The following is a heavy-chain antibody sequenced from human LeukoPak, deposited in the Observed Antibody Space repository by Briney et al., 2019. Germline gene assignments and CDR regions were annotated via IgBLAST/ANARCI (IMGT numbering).Heavy chain of an antibody. CDR3: ARVGATYYYDSSGYYYYYYGMDV. V-gene: IGHV4-59*01. D-gene: IGHD3-22*01. CDR1: GGSISSYY. CDR2: IYYSGST. J-gene: IGHJ6*02. Sequence: PSETLSLTCTVSGGSISSYYWSWLRQPPGKGLEWIGYIYYSGSTNYNPSLKSRVTISVDTSKNQFSLKLSSVTAADTAVYYCARVGATYYYDSSGYYYYYYGMDVWGQGTTVTVSS.